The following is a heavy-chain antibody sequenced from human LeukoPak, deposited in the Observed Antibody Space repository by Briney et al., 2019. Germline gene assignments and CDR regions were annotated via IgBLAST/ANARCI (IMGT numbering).Heavy chain of an antibody. Sequence: PSETLSLTCAVYGGPFSGYYWSWIRQPPGKGLEWIGEINHSGSTNYNPSLKSRVTISVDTSKNQFSLKLSSVTAADTAVYYCARDSGSGYLYYYYYGMDVWGQGTTVTVSS. V-gene: IGHV4-34*01. CDR1: GGPFSGYY. CDR2: INHSGST. J-gene: IGHJ6*02. D-gene: IGHD3-10*01. CDR3: ARDSGSGYLYYYYYGMDV.